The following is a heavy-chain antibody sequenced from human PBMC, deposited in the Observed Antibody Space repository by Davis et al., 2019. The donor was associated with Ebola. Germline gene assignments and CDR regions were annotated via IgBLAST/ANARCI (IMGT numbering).Heavy chain of an antibody. CDR3: AKDLFGFSANDY. D-gene: IGHD3-3*02. V-gene: IGHV3-21*04. J-gene: IGHJ4*02. CDR1: GFTFSTYS. CDR2: ISSDSDYI. Sequence: GESLKISCAASGFTFSTYSMSWVRQAPGKGLEWVSSISSDSDYIYYADSAKGRFTISRDNAKNSLYLQMNSLRAEDTAVYYCAKDLFGFSANDYWGQGTLVTVSS.